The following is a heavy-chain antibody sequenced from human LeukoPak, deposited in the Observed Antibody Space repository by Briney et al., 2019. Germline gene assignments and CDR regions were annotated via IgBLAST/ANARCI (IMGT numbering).Heavy chain of an antibody. CDR2: MNPNSGNT. D-gene: IGHD1-7*01. CDR3: AREYNWNYEYYYFMDV. Sequence: ASVKVSCKASGYTFTNYDINWVRQATGQGLEWMGWMNPNSGNTGYAQKFQGRVTMTRNTSISTAYMELSSLRSEDTAVYYCAREYNWNYEYYYFMDVWGKGTTVTVSS. V-gene: IGHV1-8*01. CDR1: GYTFTNYD. J-gene: IGHJ6*03.